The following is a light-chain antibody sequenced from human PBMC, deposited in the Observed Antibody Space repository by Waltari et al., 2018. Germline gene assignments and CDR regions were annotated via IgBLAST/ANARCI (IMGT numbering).Light chain of an antibody. CDR3: LQYNSNPFT. CDR2: AAS. V-gene: IGKV1-17*01. Sequence: DIQMTQSPSSLSASAGDRVTITCRASQGISTYLNWYQQKPGKPPKRLIYAASTLESGVPSRFSGSGSGTDFTLTISSLQPEDFATYYCLQYNSNPFTFGPGTELDLK. CDR1: QGISTY. J-gene: IGKJ3*01.